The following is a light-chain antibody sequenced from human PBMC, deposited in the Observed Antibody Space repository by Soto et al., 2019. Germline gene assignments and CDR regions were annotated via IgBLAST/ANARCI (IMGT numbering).Light chain of an antibody. CDR3: SSYTTSSTYV. Sequence: QSALTQPASVSGFPGQPITISCTGSNSDVGGYNYVSWYQQHPGKAPKVMIYDVNNRPSGVPNRFSGSKSGNTASLTISGLQAGDGADYYCSSYTTSSTYVFGSGTKVTVL. V-gene: IGLV2-14*01. CDR1: NSDVGGYNY. J-gene: IGLJ1*01. CDR2: DVN.